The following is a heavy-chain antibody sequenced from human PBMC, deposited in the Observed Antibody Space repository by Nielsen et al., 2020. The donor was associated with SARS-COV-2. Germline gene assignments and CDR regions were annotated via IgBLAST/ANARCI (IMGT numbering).Heavy chain of an antibody. V-gene: IGHV3-66*01. Sequence: GGSLRLSCAASGFSVSGNYMSWVRQAPGKGLEWVSVIHNDGHTNYADSVKGRFTISRDNSKNTLYLQMNSLRAEDTAVYYCARASMIVVVITPFDYWGQGTLVTVSS. CDR3: ARASMIVVVITPFDY. J-gene: IGHJ4*02. CDR2: IHNDGHT. CDR1: GFSVSGNY. D-gene: IGHD3-22*01.